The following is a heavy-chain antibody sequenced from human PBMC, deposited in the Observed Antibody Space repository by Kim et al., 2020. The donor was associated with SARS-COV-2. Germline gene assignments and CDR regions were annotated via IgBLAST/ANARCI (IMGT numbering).Heavy chain of an antibody. D-gene: IGHD1-26*01. J-gene: IGHJ6*02. V-gene: IGHV4-34*01. CDR3: ARGKEQGAYGMDV. Sequence: NPSLKRRVTISVDASQNQFSLKLSSVTAADTAVYYCARGKEQGAYGMDVWGQGTTVTVSS.